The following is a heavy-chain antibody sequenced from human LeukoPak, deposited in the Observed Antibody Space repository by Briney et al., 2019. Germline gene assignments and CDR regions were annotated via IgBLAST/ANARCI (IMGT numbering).Heavy chain of an antibody. CDR3: ARHGGGSYYYFDY. J-gene: IGHJ4*02. CDR1: GYSFTTYW. Sequence: PGESLRISCQGSGYSFTTYWISWVRQMPGKGLEWMGRIDPSDSYTNYSPSFQGHVTISADNSISTVYLQWSSLKASDTAMYYCARHGGGSYYYFDYWGQGTLVTVSA. CDR2: IDPSDSYT. D-gene: IGHD1-26*01. V-gene: IGHV5-10-1*01.